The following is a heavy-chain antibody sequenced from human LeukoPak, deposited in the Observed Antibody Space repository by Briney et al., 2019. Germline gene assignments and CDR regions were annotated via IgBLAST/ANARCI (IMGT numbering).Heavy chain of an antibody. Sequence: PGGSLRLSCAASGFTFSSYSMNWVRQAPGKGLEWVSSISSSSSYIYYADSVKGRFTISRDNAKNSLYLQMNSLRAEDTAVYYCARVRGVVVPAAMGVDYYHYMDVWGKGTTVTVSS. D-gene: IGHD2-2*01. V-gene: IGHV3-21*01. CDR1: GFTFSSYS. J-gene: IGHJ6*03. CDR3: ARVRGVVVPAAMGVDYYHYMDV. CDR2: ISSSSSYI.